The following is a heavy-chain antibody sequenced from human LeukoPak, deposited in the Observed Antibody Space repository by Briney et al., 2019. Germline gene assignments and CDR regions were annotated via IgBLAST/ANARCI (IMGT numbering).Heavy chain of an antibody. J-gene: IGHJ4*02. Sequence: GGSLRLSCAASGFTFRNYWMSWVRQVPGTGLEWVANIKQDGSDRNYVTSVRGRFTISRDNAESSLYLQMNSLRAEDTAVYYCARRGDGGRSFDYWGQGTLVTVSS. D-gene: IGHD4-23*01. CDR1: GFTFRNYW. CDR2: IKQDGSDR. V-gene: IGHV3-7*03. CDR3: ARRGDGGRSFDY.